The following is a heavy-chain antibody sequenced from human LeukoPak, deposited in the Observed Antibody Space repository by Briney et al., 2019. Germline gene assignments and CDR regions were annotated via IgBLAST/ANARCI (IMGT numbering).Heavy chain of an antibody. V-gene: IGHV4-31*03. CDR1: GGSISSGGYY. Sequence: SQTLSLTCTVSGGSISSGGYYWSWLRQHPGKGLEWIGYIYYSGSTYYNPSLKSRVTISVDTSKNQFSLKLSSVTAADTAVYYCARSPYYYDSSGYDYWGQGTLVTVSS. D-gene: IGHD3-22*01. CDR2: IYYSGST. J-gene: IGHJ4*02. CDR3: ARSPYYYDSSGYDY.